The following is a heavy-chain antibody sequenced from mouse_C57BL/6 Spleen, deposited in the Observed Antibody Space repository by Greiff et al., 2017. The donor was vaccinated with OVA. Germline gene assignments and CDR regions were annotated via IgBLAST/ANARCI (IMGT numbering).Heavy chain of an antibody. CDR1: GYTFTDYN. CDR3: ARWDYEGYYAMDY. CDR2: INPNNGGT. J-gene: IGHJ4*01. V-gene: IGHV1-18*01. D-gene: IGHD2-4*01. Sequence: VHVKQSGPELVKPGASVKIPCKASGYTFTDYNMDWVKQSHGKSLEWIGDINPNNGGTIYNQKFKGKATLTVDKSSSTAYMELRSLTSEDTAVYYCARWDYEGYYAMDYWGQGTSVTVSS.